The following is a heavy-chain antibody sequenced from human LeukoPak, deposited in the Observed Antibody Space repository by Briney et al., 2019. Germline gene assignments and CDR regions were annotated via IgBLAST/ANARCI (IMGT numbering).Heavy chain of an antibody. Sequence: SETLSLTRSVSSNSFSRGHYWGWIRQPPGKGLEWIGTIYHSGNTNYNPSLKSRVTISVDTSKNQFSLKLSSVTAADTAVYYCARTGMHYYGSGPSTGWFDPWGQGTLVTVSS. D-gene: IGHD3-10*01. CDR1: SNSFSRGHY. CDR3: ARTGMHYYGSGPSTGWFDP. V-gene: IGHV4-38-2*01. CDR2: IYHSGNT. J-gene: IGHJ5*02.